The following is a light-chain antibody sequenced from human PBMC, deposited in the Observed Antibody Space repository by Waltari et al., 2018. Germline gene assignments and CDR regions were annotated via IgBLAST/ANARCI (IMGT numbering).Light chain of an antibody. V-gene: IGKV1-5*03. CDR2: KAS. J-gene: IGKJ5*01. CDR1: QSISYS. CDR3: QQYNRYSS. Sequence: DIQMAQSPSTLSAPVGDRVTITCRASQSISYSLAWYQQKPGKAPKLLIYKASTLEGGVPSRFSGSGSGTEFTLTITSLQPDDFATYYCQQYNRYSSFGQGTRLEI.